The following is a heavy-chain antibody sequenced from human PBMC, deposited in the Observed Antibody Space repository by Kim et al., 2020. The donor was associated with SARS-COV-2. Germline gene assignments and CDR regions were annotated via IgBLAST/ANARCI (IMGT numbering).Heavy chain of an antibody. CDR2: INSDGSST. CDR1: GFTFSNYW. V-gene: IGHV3-74*01. CDR3: ARAYCSSTSCLFDY. Sequence: GGSLRLSCAASGFTFSNYWMHWVRQAPGKGLVWVSRINSDGSSTIYADSVKGRFTISRDNAKNTLFLQMNSLRAEDTAVYHCARAYCSSTSCLFDYWGQGTLVTVSS. D-gene: IGHD2-2*01. J-gene: IGHJ4*02.